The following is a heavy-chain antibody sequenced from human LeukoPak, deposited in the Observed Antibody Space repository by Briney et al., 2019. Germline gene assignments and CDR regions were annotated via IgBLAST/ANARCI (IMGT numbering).Heavy chain of an antibody. D-gene: IGHD6-19*01. Sequence: PSETLSLTCTVSGGSISSYYWSWFRQAPGKGLEWVSHINGGEESTFYADSVKGRFTISTDNSKNTLFLQMNSLRAEDTADYYCATYSSGRSFVFWGQGSLVIVSS. V-gene: IGHV3-23*01. J-gene: IGHJ4*02. CDR2: INGGEEST. CDR3: ATYSSGRSFVF. CDR1: GGSISSYY.